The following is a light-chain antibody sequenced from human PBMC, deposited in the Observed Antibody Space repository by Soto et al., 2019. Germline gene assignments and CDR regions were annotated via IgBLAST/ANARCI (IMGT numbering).Light chain of an antibody. V-gene: IGLV2-8*01. CDR3: SSFAGSSKLV. Sequence: QSALTQPPSASGSPGQSVTISCTGTSSDVGRYKYVSWYQQYPGKAPKVMIYEVNKRPSGVPDRFSGSKSGNTASLTVSGLQTEDDAHYYCSSFAGSSKLVFGGGTKVTVL. J-gene: IGLJ3*02. CDR2: EVN. CDR1: SSDVGRYKY.